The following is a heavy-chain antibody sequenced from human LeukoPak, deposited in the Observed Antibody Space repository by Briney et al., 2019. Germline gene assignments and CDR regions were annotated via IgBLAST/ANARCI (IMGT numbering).Heavy chain of an antibody. J-gene: IGHJ4*02. V-gene: IGHV3-7*01. D-gene: IGHD6-19*01. Sequence: GGSLRLSCAASGFTFSSYSMTWVRQAPGKGLEWVANIKKDGSEKYYVDSVKGRFIISRDDAKKSVYLQMNSLRAEDTAVYYCARDWSAMAVAYWGQGTLVTVFS. CDR2: IKKDGSEK. CDR3: ARDWSAMAVAY. CDR1: GFTFSSYS.